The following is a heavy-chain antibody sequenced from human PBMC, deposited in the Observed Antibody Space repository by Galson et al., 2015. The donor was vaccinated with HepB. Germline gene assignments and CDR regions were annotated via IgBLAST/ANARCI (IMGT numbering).Heavy chain of an antibody. V-gene: IGHV3-11*01. CDR2: IDSSGDAI. D-gene: IGHD6-19*01. J-gene: IGHJ4*02. Sequence: LRLSCAASGLRFSYYYMTWIRQAPGKGLEGISYIDSSGDAIYYEDSAKGRFAITRDNDVNSLYLQMNSLRAEDTAFYYCAGSTSWYRVLYYWGRGTLVTVSS. CDR3: AGSTSWYRVLYY. CDR1: GLRFSYYY.